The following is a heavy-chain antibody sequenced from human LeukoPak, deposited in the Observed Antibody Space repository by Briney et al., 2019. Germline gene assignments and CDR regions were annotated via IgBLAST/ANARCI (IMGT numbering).Heavy chain of an antibody. CDR2: INAGNGNT. CDR1: GYTFTSYG. D-gene: IGHD2-2*01. Sequence: ASVKVSCKASGYTFTSYGISWVRQAPGQGLEWMGWINAGNGNTKYSQKFQGRVTITRDTSASTAYMELSSLRSEDTAVYYCAIGYCSSTSCRYYYYYGMDVWGQGTTVTVSS. CDR3: AIGYCSSTSCRYYYYYGMDV. V-gene: IGHV1-3*01. J-gene: IGHJ6*02.